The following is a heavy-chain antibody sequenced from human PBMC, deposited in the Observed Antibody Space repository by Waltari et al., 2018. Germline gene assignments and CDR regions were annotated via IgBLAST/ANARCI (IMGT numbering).Heavy chain of an antibody. V-gene: IGHV3-30*18. Sequence: QVQLVESGGGVVQPGGSLRLSCEASGITLSREGMHWVRQAPGKGLEWMAVISYDGKNTYYSDSVKGRFTISRDNSKNTLYLQMNSLRPEDTAVYYCAKSLETGATAFDYWGQGTLVTVSS. D-gene: IGHD1-26*01. J-gene: IGHJ4*02. CDR2: ISYDGKNT. CDR3: AKSLETGATAFDY. CDR1: GITLSREG.